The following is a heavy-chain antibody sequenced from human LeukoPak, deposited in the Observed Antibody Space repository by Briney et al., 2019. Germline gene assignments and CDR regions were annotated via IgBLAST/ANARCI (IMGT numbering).Heavy chain of an antibody. CDR2: MSPNSGNT. D-gene: IGHD5-18*01. Sequence: GASVKVSCKASGYTFTSFDIFWVRQATGQGLEWMGWMSPNSGNTGSAQKFQGGVTFTRDTSISTSFMELSSLRSEDTAIYYCARGRPDTSVPRTYYMDVRGKGTTVTVSS. V-gene: IGHV1-8*01. CDR3: ARGRPDTSVPRTYYMDV. J-gene: IGHJ6*03. CDR1: GYTFTSFD.